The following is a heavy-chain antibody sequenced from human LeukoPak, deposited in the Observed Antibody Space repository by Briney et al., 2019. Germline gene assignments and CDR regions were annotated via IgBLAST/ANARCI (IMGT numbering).Heavy chain of an antibody. CDR2: ISISAGTT. V-gene: IGHV3-23*01. D-gene: IGHD6-6*01. CDR1: GFTFSSYA. Sequence: PGGSLRLFCAASGFTFSSYAMSWVRQAPGKGLVDASAISISAGTTYYASSVKSPFTISRDNSKNTLYLQMNSLRAQDTAVYYCAKGGSYGAFDIWGQGTILTVSS. CDR3: AKGGSYGAFDI. J-gene: IGHJ3*02.